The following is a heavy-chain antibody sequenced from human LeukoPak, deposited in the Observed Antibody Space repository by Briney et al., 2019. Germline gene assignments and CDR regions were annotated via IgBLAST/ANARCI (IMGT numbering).Heavy chain of an antibody. J-gene: IGHJ4*02. V-gene: IGHV4-34*01. Sequence: SETLSLTCAVYGGSFSGYYWSWIRQPPGKGLEWIGEINHSGSTNYNPSLKSRVTISVDTSKNQFSLKLSSVTAADTAVYYCASRPRGSLDYWGQGTLVTVSS. CDR3: ASRPRGSLDY. CDR1: GGSFSGYY. CDR2: INHSGST.